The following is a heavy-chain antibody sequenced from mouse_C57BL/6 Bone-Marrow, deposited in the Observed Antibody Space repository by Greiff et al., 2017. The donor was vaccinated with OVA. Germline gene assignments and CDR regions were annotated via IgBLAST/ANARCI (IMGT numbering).Heavy chain of an antibody. CDR2: INPYNGGT. CDR1: GYTFTDYY. Sequence: EVKLMESGPVLVKPGASVKMSCKASGYTFTDYYMNWVKQSHGKSLEWIGVINPYNGGTSYNQKFKGKATLTVDKSSSTAYMELNSLTSEDSAVYYCARPPSWFAYWGQGTLVTVSA. V-gene: IGHV1-19*01. J-gene: IGHJ3*01. CDR3: ARPPSWFAY.